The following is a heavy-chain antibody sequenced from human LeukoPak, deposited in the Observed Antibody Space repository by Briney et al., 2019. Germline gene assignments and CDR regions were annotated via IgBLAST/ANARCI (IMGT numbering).Heavy chain of an antibody. CDR2: IYDSESA. Sequence: SETLSLTCTVSGVSINGHYWSWIRQPPGKGLEWIGFIYDSESANYKSSLESRVTMTLDTSKNQFSLKLNSVTAAGTAVYYCARVLQNYYHLDVWGEGTTVTVSS. CDR3: ARVLQNYYHLDV. D-gene: IGHD3-3*01. CDR1: GVSINGHY. J-gene: IGHJ6*03. V-gene: IGHV4-59*11.